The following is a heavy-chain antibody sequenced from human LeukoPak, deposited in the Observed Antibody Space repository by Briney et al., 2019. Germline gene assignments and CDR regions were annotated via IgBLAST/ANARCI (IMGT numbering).Heavy chain of an antibody. V-gene: IGHV1-18*01. CDR3: ARDWGSIKVITDY. D-gene: IGHD3-16*01. CDR2: ISSNSDNT. CDR1: GYTFTSYG. Sequence: ASVNVSCTATGYTFTSYGSSWVRQAPGQGLEGMGWISSNSDNTNYAQKLQGRVTMTTDTSTSTAYMELRSLRSDDTAVYYCARDWGSIKVITDYWGQGTLVTVSS. J-gene: IGHJ4*02.